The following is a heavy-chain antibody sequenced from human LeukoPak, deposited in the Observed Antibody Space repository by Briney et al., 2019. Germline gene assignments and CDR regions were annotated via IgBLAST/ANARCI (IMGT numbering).Heavy chain of an antibody. CDR2: ISSSSSYI. V-gene: IGHV3-21*01. Sequence: GGSLRLSCAASGFTFSSYSMNWVRQAPGEGLEWVSSISSSSSYIYYADSVKGRFTISRDNAKNSLYLQMNSLRAEDTAVYYCARESIAAAGLLWFDPWGQGTLVTVSS. CDR3: ARESIAAAGLLWFDP. CDR1: GFTFSSYS. D-gene: IGHD6-13*01. J-gene: IGHJ5*02.